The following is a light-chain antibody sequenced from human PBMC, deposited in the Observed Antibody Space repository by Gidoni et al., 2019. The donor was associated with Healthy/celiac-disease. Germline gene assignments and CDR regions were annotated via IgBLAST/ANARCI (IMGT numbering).Light chain of an antibody. V-gene: IGKV1-39*01. CDR1: QSISSY. Sequence: DIQMTQSPSSLSASVGDRVTITCRASQSISSYLNWYQQKPGKAPKLLISAASSLQSGVPSRFSGSGSGTDFTLTISSLQPEDFATYYCQQSYSTPVAFXQXTKVXIK. CDR2: AAS. J-gene: IGKJ1*01. CDR3: QQSYSTPVA.